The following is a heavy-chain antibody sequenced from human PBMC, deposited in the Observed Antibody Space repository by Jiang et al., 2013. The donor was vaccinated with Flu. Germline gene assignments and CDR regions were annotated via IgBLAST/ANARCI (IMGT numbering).Heavy chain of an antibody. J-gene: IGHJ4*02. CDR1: GYTFTTYH. V-gene: IGHV1-46*01. Sequence: SGAEVKKPGASVKVSCKASGYTFTTYHMHLVRQAPGQGLEWMGIINPSGGSTTYAQKFQGRATMTRDTSTSTVYMELSSLRSEDTAVYYCARDFXGVWSIDYWGQGTLVTVSS. CDR3: ARDFXGVWSIDY. D-gene: IGHD2-8*01. CDR2: INPSGGST.